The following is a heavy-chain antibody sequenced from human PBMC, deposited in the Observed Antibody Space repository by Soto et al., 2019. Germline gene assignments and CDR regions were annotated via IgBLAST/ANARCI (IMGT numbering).Heavy chain of an antibody. D-gene: IGHD2-15*01. CDR2: IFWDDDK. CDR3: ARRVTVAATTHPFDY. Sequence: QVTLKESGPTLAKPTQTLTLTCTFSGFSLSTSGVRVGWIRQPPGKALEWLALIFWDDDKRYSPSLKSRLTITKDTSKNQVVLTMTNVDPVDTATDYCARRVTVAATTHPFDYWGQGTLVTVSS. CDR1: GFSLSTSGVR. V-gene: IGHV2-5*02. J-gene: IGHJ4*02.